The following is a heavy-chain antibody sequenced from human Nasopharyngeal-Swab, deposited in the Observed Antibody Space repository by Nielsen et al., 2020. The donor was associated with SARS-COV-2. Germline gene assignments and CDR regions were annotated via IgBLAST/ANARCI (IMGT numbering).Heavy chain of an antibody. Sequence: VRQALGKGLEWIGEIYHSGSTNYNPSLKSRVTISVDTSKNQFSLKLSSVTAADTAVYYCARAEVPAALDYWGQGTLVTVSS. J-gene: IGHJ4*02. CDR2: IYHSGST. CDR3: ARAEVPAALDY. V-gene: IGHV4-4*02. D-gene: IGHD2-2*01.